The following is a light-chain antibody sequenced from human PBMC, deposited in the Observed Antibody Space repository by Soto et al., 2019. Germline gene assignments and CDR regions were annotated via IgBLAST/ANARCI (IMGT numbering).Light chain of an antibody. CDR3: QQSYTAPLS. CDR1: QTVSIF. CDR2: SAS. V-gene: IGKV1-39*01. Sequence: DIHMTQSPPSLSASVGDRVSISCRASQTVSIFVNWYQQKSGQAPKALIHSASTLQTGVPPRFTGSGDGTDFPLTINDVQPDDFATYYCQQSYTAPLSFGQGTRLEIK. J-gene: IGKJ5*01.